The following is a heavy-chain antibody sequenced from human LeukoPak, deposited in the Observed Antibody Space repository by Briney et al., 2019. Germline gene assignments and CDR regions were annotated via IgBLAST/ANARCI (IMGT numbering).Heavy chain of an antibody. V-gene: IGHV1-18*01. J-gene: IGHJ5*02. CDR2: ISAYNGNT. CDR1: GYTFTSYG. Sequence: GASVKVSCKASGYTFTSYGISWVRQAPGQGLEWMGWISAYNGNTNYAQKLQGRVTVTTDTSTSTAYMEMRSLRSDDTAVYYCARVFVLPLLGYCSSTSCPGAWFDPWGQGTMVTVSS. D-gene: IGHD2-2*01. CDR3: ARVFVLPLLGYCSSTSCPGAWFDP.